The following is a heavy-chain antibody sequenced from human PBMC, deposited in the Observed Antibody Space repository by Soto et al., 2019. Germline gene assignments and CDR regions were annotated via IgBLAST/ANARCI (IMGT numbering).Heavy chain of an antibody. D-gene: IGHD6-13*01. V-gene: IGHV3-23*01. CDR2: ISGSGGST. CDR3: AKKSALYSSSWQDY. J-gene: IGHJ4*02. Sequence: PGGSLRLSCAASGFTFSSYAMSWVRQAPGKGLEWVSAISGSGGSTYYADSVKGRFTISRDNSKNTLYLQMNSLRAEDTAVYYCAKKSALYSSSWQDYWGKETLVTVSS. CDR1: GFTFSSYA.